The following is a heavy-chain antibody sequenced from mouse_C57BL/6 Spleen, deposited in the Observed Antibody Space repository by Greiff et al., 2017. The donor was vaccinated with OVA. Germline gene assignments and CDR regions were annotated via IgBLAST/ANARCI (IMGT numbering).Heavy chain of an antibody. V-gene: IGHV1-50*01. CDR3: ARGEGFYFDY. J-gene: IGHJ2*01. Sequence: VKLQQPGAELVKPGASVKLSCKASGYTFTSYWMQWVKQRPGQGLEWIGEIDPSDSYTNYNQKFKGKATLTLDTSSSTAYMQLSSLTSEDSAVYYCARGEGFYFDYWGQGTTLTVSS. CDR2: IDPSDSYT. CDR1: GYTFTSYW.